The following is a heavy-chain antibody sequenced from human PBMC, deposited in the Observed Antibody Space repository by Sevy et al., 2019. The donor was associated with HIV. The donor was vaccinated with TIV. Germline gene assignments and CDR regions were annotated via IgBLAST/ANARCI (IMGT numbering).Heavy chain of an antibody. Sequence: ASVKVSCKASGYTFTSYGISWVRQAPGQGLEWMGWISAYNGNTNYAQKLQGRVTMTTDTSTSTAYMELRSLRSDDTGGLFCCGGFSYGSCGFFVSVGWYFGLWGRGPLVTGS. CDR1: GYTFTSYG. V-gene: IGHV1-18*01. J-gene: IGHJ2*01. CDR3: CGGFSYGSCGFFVSVGWYFGL. CDR2: ISAYNGNT. D-gene: IGHD3-22*01.